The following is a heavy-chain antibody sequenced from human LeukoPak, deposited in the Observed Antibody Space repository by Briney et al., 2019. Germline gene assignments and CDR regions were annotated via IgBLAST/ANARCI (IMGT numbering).Heavy chain of an antibody. CDR3: ARSGSRYSYYYYYMDV. CDR1: GGTFSSYA. J-gene: IGHJ6*03. CDR2: IIIIFGTA. Sequence: SVKVSCKGSGGTFSSYANSWVGQAAGQGGEGVGGIIIIFGTANYAQKFQSRVTITADESTSTAYMELSSLTSEDTAVYYCARSGSRYSYYYYYMDVWGKGTTVTVSS. V-gene: IGHV1-69*13. D-gene: IGHD1-1*01.